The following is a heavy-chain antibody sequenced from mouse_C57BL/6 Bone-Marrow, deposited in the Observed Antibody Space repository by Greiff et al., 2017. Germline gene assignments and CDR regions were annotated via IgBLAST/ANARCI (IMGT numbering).Heavy chain of an antibody. V-gene: IGHV2-9-1*01. J-gene: IGHJ2*01. CDR2: IWTGGGT. Sequence: VQLQQSGPGLVAPSQSLSITCPVSGFSLSSYAISWVRQPPGKGLEWLGVIWTGGGTNYNSALISRLSISKYNSMSQVFLKMNSRQTDDTARYYCARNNDYWGQGTTLTVSS. CDR3: ARNNDY. CDR1: GFSLSSYA.